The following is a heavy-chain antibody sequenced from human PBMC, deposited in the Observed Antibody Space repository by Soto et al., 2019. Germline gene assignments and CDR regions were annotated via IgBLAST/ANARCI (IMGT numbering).Heavy chain of an antibody. CDR1: GYTFTGYY. Sequence: QVQLVQSGAEVKKPGASVKVSCKASGYTFTGYYMHWVRQAPGQGLEWMGWINPNSGGTNYAQKFQGRVTMTRDTSSSTAYMELSRLRSDDTAVYYCARGRDLGYCSSTSCSQGGVDPWGQGTLVTVSS. CDR2: INPNSGGT. J-gene: IGHJ5*02. V-gene: IGHV1-2*02. D-gene: IGHD2-2*01. CDR3: ARGRDLGYCSSTSCSQGGVDP.